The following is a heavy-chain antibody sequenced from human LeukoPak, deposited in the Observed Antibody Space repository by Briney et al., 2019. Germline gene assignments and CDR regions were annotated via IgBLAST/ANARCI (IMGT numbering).Heavy chain of an antibody. Sequence: GGSLRLSCAASGFTFSSYGMHWVRQAPGKGLEWVAFIRYDGSNKYYADSVKGRFTISRDNSKNTLYLQMNSLRAEDTAVYYCARDRITIFSVGDAFDIWGQGTMVTVSS. V-gene: IGHV3-30*02. CDR2: IRYDGSNK. CDR3: ARDRITIFSVGDAFDI. D-gene: IGHD3-9*01. CDR1: GFTFSSYG. J-gene: IGHJ3*02.